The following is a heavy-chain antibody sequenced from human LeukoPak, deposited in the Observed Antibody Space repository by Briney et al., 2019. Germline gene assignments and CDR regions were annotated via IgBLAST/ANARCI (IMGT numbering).Heavy chain of an antibody. V-gene: IGHV3-30-3*01. CDR1: GFTFSSYA. Sequence: GGSLRLSFAASGFTFSSYAMHWVRQAPGKGLEWVAVISYDESNKYYADSVKGRFTISRDNSKNTLYLQMNSLRAEDTAVYYCARQQQLEACIDYWGQGTLVTVSS. CDR2: ISYDESNK. CDR3: ARQQQLEACIDY. J-gene: IGHJ4*02. D-gene: IGHD6-13*01.